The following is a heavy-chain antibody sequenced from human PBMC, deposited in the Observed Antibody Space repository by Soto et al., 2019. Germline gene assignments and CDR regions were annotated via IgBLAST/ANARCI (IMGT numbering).Heavy chain of an antibody. D-gene: IGHD6-19*01. CDR1: GYTLTELS. CDR3: ATDQAAVAGFDY. J-gene: IGHJ4*02. V-gene: IGHV1-24*01. CDR2: FDPEDGET. Sequence: ASVKVSCKVSGYTLTELSMHWVRQAPGKGLEWMGGFDPEDGETIYAQKFQGRVTMTEDTSTDTAYMELSSLRSEDTAVYYCATDQAAVAGFDYWGQGTLVTSPQ.